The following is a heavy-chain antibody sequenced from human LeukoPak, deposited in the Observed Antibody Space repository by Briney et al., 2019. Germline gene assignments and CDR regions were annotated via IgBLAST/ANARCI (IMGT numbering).Heavy chain of an antibody. CDR2: ISGSGGST. D-gene: IGHD3-22*01. CDR1: GFTFSSYA. CDR3: ARVGDYYDSSGYYTKGYFDY. J-gene: IGHJ4*02. Sequence: GGSLRLSCAASGFTFSSYAMSWVRQAPGKGLEWVSAISGSGGSTYYADSVKGRFTISRDNSKNTLYLQMNSLRAEDTAVYYCARVGDYYDSSGYYTKGYFDYWGQGTLVTVSS. V-gene: IGHV3-23*01.